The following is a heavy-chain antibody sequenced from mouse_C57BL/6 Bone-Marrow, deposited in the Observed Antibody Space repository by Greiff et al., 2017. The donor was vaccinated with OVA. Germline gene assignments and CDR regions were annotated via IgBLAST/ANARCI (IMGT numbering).Heavy chain of an antibody. CDR1: GYTFTNYW. CDR2: IYPGGGYT. Sequence: QVQLQQSGAELVRPGTSVKMSCKASGYTFTNYWIGWAKQRPGHGLEWIGDIYPGGGYTNYNEKFKVKATLTADNSSSTAYMQFSSLTSEDSAIYYCARRIYYYGSSYVVYFDYWGKGTTLKVSS. J-gene: IGHJ2*01. V-gene: IGHV1-63*01. D-gene: IGHD1-1*01. CDR3: ARRIYYYGSSYVVYFDY.